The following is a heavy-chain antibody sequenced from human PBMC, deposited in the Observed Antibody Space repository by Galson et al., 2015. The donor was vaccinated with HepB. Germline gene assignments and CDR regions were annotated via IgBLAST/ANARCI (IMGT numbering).Heavy chain of an antibody. V-gene: IGHV4-34*01. Sequence: LSLTCAVYGGSFSGYYWSWIRQPPGKGLEWIGEIHHSGSTNYNPSLKSRVTISVDTSKNQFSLKLSSVTAADTAVYYCARAPGGRTVVVNGGSLDFDYWGQGTLVTVSS. CDR3: ARAPGGRTVVVNGGSLDFDY. CDR2: IHHSGST. D-gene: IGHD3-16*01. J-gene: IGHJ4*02. CDR1: GGSFSGYY.